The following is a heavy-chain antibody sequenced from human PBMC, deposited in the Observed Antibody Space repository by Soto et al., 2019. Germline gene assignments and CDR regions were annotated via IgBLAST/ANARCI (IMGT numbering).Heavy chain of an antibody. CDR1: GFTFSSYA. Sequence: GGSLRLSCAASGFTFSSYAMSWVRQAPGKGLEWVSAISGSGGSTYYADSVKGRFTISRDNSKNSLYLQMNSLRDEDTAVYYCAREIDYYDSSGYYTSVHHAFDIWGQGTMVTVSS. V-gene: IGHV3-23*01. CDR2: ISGSGGST. CDR3: AREIDYYDSSGYYTSVHHAFDI. J-gene: IGHJ3*02. D-gene: IGHD3-22*01.